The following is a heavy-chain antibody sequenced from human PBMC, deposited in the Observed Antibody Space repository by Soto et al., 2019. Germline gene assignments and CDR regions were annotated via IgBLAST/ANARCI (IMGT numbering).Heavy chain of an antibody. J-gene: IGHJ4*02. CDR1: GFTFSSYA. CDR2: ISYDGSNK. CDR3: ARDYMGTAMVPDY. D-gene: IGHD5-18*01. Sequence: LGGSLRLSCAASGFTFSSYAMHLVRQAPGKGLEWVAVISYDGSNKYYADSVKGRFTISRDNSKNTLYLQMNSLRAEDTAVYYCARDYMGTAMVPDYWGQGTLVTVSS. V-gene: IGHV3-30-3*01.